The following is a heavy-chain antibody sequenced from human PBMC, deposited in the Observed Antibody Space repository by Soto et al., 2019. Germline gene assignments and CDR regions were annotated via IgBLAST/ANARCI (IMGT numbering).Heavy chain of an antibody. Sequence: SETLSVTCSVCGGSIIRGDYYWSWIRQPPGKGLEWIGYIYYSGSTYYNPSLKSRVTISVDTSKNQFSLKLSSVTAADTAVYYCARAIEGDYYGSGSFDYWGQGTLVTVS. CDR3: ARAIEGDYYGSGSFDY. CDR1: GGSIIRGDYY. J-gene: IGHJ4*02. CDR2: IYYSGST. D-gene: IGHD3-10*01. V-gene: IGHV4-30-4*01.